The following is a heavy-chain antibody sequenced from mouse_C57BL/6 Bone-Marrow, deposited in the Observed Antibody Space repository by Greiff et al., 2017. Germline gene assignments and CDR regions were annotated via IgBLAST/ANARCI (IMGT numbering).Heavy chain of an antibody. V-gene: IGHV1-82*01. CDR2: IYPGDGDT. D-gene: IGHD2-5*01. CDR1: GYAFSSSW. CDR3: ARHYYSNDPAYYYAMDY. J-gene: IGHJ4*01. Sequence: VQLQQSGPELVKPGASVKISCTASGYAFSSSWMNWVKQRPGKGLEWIGRIYPGDGDTNYNGKFKGKATLTAYKTSSTAYMQLSSLTSEDSAVYFCARHYYSNDPAYYYAMDYWGQGTSVTVSS.